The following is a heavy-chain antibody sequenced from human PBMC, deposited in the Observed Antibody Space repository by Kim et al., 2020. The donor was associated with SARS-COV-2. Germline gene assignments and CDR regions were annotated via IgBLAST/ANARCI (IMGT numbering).Heavy chain of an antibody. CDR1: GYTFTGYY. D-gene: IGHD3-10*01. Sequence: ASVKVSCKASGYTFTGYYMHWVRQAPGQGLEWMGWINPNSGGTNYAQKFQGRVTMTRDTSISTAYMELSRLRSDDTAVYYCARGLGVYYPPGHRWFDPWGQGTLVTVSS. J-gene: IGHJ5*02. V-gene: IGHV1-2*02. CDR2: INPNSGGT. CDR3: ARGLGVYYPPGHRWFDP.